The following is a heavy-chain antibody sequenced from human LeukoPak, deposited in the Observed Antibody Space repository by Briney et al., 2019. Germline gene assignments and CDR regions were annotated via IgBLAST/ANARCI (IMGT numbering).Heavy chain of an antibody. Sequence: ASVKVSCKVSGYTLTELSMHWVRQAPGKGLEWMGGFDPEDGETIYAQKFQGRVTMTEDTSTDTAYMGLSSLRSEDTAVYYCARHYYGSGTDYYFDYWGQGTLVTVSS. D-gene: IGHD3-10*01. J-gene: IGHJ4*02. V-gene: IGHV1-24*01. CDR2: FDPEDGET. CDR3: ARHYYGSGTDYYFDY. CDR1: GYTLTELS.